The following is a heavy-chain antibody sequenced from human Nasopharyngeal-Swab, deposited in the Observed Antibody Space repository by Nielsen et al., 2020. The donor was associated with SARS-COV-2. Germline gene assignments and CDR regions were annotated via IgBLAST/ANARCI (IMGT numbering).Heavy chain of an antibody. CDR3: ARGGGVPGGSLGRFAQPDAFDI. CDR2: IYHSGST. V-gene: IGHV4-30-2*04. J-gene: IGHJ3*02. Sequence: RQAPGKGLEWIGYIYHSGSTYYNPSLKSRVTISVDTSKNQFSLKLSPVTAADTAVYYCARGGGVPGGSLGRFAQPDAFDIWGQGTMVTVSS. D-gene: IGHD2-15*01.